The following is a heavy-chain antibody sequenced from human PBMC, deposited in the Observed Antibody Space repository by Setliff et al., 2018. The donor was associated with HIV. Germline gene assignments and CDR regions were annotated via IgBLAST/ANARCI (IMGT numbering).Heavy chain of an antibody. CDR3: VRDTEVSSSWSFDY. D-gene: IGHD6-13*01. CDR1: GFTLTDYP. Sequence: PGGSLRLSCAASGFTLTDYPMHWVRQAPGNGLEWVAVIASHGNWHDYAASVKGRFTISRDNSRNTIFLQMNGLRGDDTAIYYCVRDTEVSSSWSFDYWGQGTLVTVSS. CDR2: IASHGNWH. J-gene: IGHJ4*02. V-gene: IGHV3-30*14.